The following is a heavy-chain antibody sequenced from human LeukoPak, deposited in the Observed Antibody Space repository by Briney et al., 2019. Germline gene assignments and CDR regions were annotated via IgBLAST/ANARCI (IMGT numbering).Heavy chain of an antibody. V-gene: IGHV3-30*18. CDR3: AKASSGWSGEFDY. J-gene: IGHJ4*02. D-gene: IGHD6-19*01. CDR1: GFTFSSYG. Sequence: GGSLRLSCAASGFTFSSYGMHWVRQAPGKGLEWVAVISYDGSNKYYADSVKGRFTISRDNSKNTLYLQMNSLRAEDTAVYYCAKASSGWSGEFDYWGQGTLVTVSS. CDR2: ISYDGSNK.